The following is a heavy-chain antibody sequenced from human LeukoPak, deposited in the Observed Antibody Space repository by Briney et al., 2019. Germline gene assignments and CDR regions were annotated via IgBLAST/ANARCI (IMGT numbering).Heavy chain of an antibody. J-gene: IGHJ4*02. Sequence: GGSLRLSCAASGFTFSNYWMTWVRQAPGKGLEWVANIKRDGGEKYYIDSVKGRFTISRDNAQNSLYLQMNSLRAEDTAVYYCARDLKAYYYDSSGYYGGFDYWGQGILVTVSS. D-gene: IGHD3-22*01. CDR3: ARDLKAYYYDSSGYYGGFDY. CDR2: IKRDGGEK. CDR1: GFTFSNYW. V-gene: IGHV3-7*01.